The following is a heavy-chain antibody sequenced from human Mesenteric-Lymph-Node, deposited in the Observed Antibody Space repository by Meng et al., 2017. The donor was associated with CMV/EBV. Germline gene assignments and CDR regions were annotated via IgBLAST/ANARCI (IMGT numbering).Heavy chain of an antibody. V-gene: IGHV4-4*02. D-gene: IGHD2-2*01. CDR2: INHSGST. CDR3: ARGLDCSSTSCYRAFDI. CDR1: GGSISSSNW. Sequence: GSLRLSCAVSGGSISSSNWWSWVRQPPGKGLEWIGEINHSGSTNYNPSLKSRVTISVDTSKNQFSLKLSSVTAADTAVYYCARGLDCSSTSCYRAFDIWGQGTMVTVSS. J-gene: IGHJ3*02.